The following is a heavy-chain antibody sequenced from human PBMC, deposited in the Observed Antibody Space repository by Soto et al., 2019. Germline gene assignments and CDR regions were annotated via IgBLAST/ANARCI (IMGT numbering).Heavy chain of an antibody. CDR1: GGSISAFY. V-gene: IGHV4-4*07. D-gene: IGHD6-6*01. CDR3: ARSPSTSSIGTFDF. J-gene: IGHJ3*01. Sequence: QVQLQESGPGLVKPSETLSLTCTVSGGSISAFYWNWIRQPAGKGLEWIGRIYMSGTTTYNPSLKGRVTMSVDTSKSQFSLKLSSVTAADTAVDYCARSPSTSSIGTFDFWGLGAMVTVSS. CDR2: IYMSGTT.